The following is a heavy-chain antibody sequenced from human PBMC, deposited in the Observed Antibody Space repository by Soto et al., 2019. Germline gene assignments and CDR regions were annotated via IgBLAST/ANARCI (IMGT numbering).Heavy chain of an antibody. Sequence: GGSLRLSCAASGFTFSSYGMHWVRQAPGKGLEWVAVISYDGSNKYYADSVKGRFTISRDNSKNTLYLQMNSLRAEDTAVYYCAKDPLDIVVVVAATRGAFDIWGQGTMVTVSS. V-gene: IGHV3-30*18. CDR1: GFTFSSYG. CDR2: ISYDGSNK. CDR3: AKDPLDIVVVVAATRGAFDI. D-gene: IGHD2-15*01. J-gene: IGHJ3*02.